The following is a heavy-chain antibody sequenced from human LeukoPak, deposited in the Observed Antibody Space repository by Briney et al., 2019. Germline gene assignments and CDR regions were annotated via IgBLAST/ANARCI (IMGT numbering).Heavy chain of an antibody. CDR2: ISSSSSTI. CDR3: ASGPPYYYYYMDV. J-gene: IGHJ6*03. CDR1: GFTFSDYY. V-gene: IGHV3-11*04. Sequence: GGSLRLSCAASGFTFSDYYMSWIRQAPGKGLEWVSYISSSSSTIYYADSVKGRFTISRDNAKNSLYLQMNSLRAEDTAVYYCASGPPYYYYYMDVWGKGTTVTVSS.